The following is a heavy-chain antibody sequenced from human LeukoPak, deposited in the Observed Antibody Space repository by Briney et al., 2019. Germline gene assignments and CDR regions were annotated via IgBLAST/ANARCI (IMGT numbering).Heavy chain of an antibody. Sequence: ASVKVSCKASGYTFTSYDINWVRQATGQGLEWMGWMNPNSGNTGYAQKFQGRVTITRNTSISTAYMELSSLRSEDTAVYYCARAPLRITIFGVVRGAFDIWGQGTMVTVSS. D-gene: IGHD3-3*01. CDR3: ARAPLRITIFGVVRGAFDI. V-gene: IGHV1-8*03. CDR2: MNPNSGNT. CDR1: GYTFTSYD. J-gene: IGHJ3*02.